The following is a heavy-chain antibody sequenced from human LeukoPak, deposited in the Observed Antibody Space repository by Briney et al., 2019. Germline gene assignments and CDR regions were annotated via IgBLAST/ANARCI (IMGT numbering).Heavy chain of an antibody. CDR2: ISSSGST. D-gene: IGHD6-19*01. CDR1: GGSISNYY. CDR3: AGGRLWLAHDY. Sequence: PSETLSLTCTVSGGSISNYYWSWIRQPPGKGLEWIGCISSSGSTNYNPSLKSRVTISVDTSKNQFSLRLSSVAAADSAVYYFAGGRLWLAHDYWGLGTLVTVSS. V-gene: IGHV4-59*08. J-gene: IGHJ4*02.